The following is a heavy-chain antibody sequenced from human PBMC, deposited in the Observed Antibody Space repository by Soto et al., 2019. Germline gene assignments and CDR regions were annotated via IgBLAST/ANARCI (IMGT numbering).Heavy chain of an antibody. J-gene: IGHJ4*02. D-gene: IGHD4-17*01. CDR1: GFTFDDYA. Sequence: EVQLVESGGGLVQPGRSLRLSCAASGFTFDDYAMHWVRQAPGKGLEWVSGISGSGGSTYYADSVKGRFTISRDNSKNTLYLQMNSLRAEDTAVFYCARSMTTLATPFDYWGQGTLVTVSS. V-gene: IGHV3-23*04. CDR3: ARSMTTLATPFDY. CDR2: ISGSGGST.